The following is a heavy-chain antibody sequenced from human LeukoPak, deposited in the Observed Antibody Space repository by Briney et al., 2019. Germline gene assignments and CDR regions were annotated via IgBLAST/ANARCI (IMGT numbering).Heavy chain of an antibody. Sequence: QPSETLSLTCTVSGGSISSYYWSWIRQPPGKGLEWIGYIYYSGSTTYNPSLKSRVTISLDTSKNQFSLKLSSVTAADTAVYYCAGDYGSGSYRFDYWGQGTLVTVSS. J-gene: IGHJ4*02. V-gene: IGHV4-59*12. CDR2: IYYSGST. D-gene: IGHD3-10*01. CDR1: GGSISSYY. CDR3: AGDYGSGSYRFDY.